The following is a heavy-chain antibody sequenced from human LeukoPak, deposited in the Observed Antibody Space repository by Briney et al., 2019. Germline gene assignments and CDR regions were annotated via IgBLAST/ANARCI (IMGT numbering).Heavy chain of an antibody. CDR3: ARDKGGDYVDY. CDR1: GFTLSTYS. D-gene: IGHD4-17*01. Sequence: GGSLRLSCAASGFTLSTYSMNWVRQAPGKGLEWVSYISSGSSTIYYADSVKGRFTISRDNAKNSLYLQMNSLRAEDTAVYYCARDKGGDYVDYWGQGILVTVSS. V-gene: IGHV3-48*01. CDR2: ISSGSSTI. J-gene: IGHJ4*02.